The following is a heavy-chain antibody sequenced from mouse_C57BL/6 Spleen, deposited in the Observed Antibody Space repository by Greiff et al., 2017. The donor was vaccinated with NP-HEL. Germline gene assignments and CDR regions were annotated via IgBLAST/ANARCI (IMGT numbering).Heavy chain of an antibody. V-gene: IGHV1-80*01. Sequence: VQLQQSGAELVKPGASVKISCKASGYAFSSYWMNWVKQRPGKGLEWIGQIYPGDGDTNYNGKFKGKATLTADKSSSTAYMQLSSLTSEDSAVYFCAREVDGSSYGWYFDVWGTGTTVTVSS. CDR1: GYAFSSYW. D-gene: IGHD1-1*01. J-gene: IGHJ1*03. CDR3: AREVDGSSYGWYFDV. CDR2: IYPGDGDT.